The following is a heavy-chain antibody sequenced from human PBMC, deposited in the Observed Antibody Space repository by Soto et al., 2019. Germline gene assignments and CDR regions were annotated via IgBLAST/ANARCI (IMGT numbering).Heavy chain of an antibody. D-gene: IGHD2-15*01. J-gene: IGHJ4*02. CDR2: IIPIFGTA. CDR3: ARGARYCSGGSCSSFDY. Sequence: QVQLVQSGAEVKKPGSSVKVSCKASGGTFSSYAISWVRQAPGQGLEWMGGIIPIFGTANYAQKFQGRVTITADESTSTAYIELSSLRSEDTAVYYCARGARYCSGGSCSSFDYWGQGTLVTVSS. CDR1: GGTFSSYA. V-gene: IGHV1-69*01.